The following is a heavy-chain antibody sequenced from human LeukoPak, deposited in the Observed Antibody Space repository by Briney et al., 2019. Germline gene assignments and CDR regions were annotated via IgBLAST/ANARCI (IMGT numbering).Heavy chain of an antibody. CDR3: ASMGWLQYFDY. V-gene: IGHV4-61*02. CDR2: IYTSGST. D-gene: IGHD5-24*01. Sequence: PSETLSLTCTVSGGSISSGSYYWSWIRQPAGKGLEWIGRIYTSGSTNYNPSLKSRVTISVDTSKNQFSLKLSSVTAADTAVYYCASMGWLQYFDYWGQGTLVTVSS. J-gene: IGHJ4*02. CDR1: GGSISSGSYY.